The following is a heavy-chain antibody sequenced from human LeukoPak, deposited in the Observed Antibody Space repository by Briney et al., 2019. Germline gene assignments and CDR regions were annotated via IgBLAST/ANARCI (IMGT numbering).Heavy chain of an antibody. V-gene: IGHV4-59*08. CDR3: ARRSSWYYGMDV. CDR1: GGSISSYY. CDR2: IYYSGST. Sequence: SETLSLTCTVSGGSISSYYWSWIRQPPGKGLEWIGYIYYSGSTNFNPSLKSRVTISVDTSKNQFSLKLSSVTAADTAVYYCARRSSWYYGMDVWGQGTTVTVSS. D-gene: IGHD6-13*01. J-gene: IGHJ6*02.